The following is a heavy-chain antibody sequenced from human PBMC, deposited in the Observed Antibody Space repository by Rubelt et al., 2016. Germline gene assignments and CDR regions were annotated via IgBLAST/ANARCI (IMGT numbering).Heavy chain of an antibody. Sequence: EVQLVESGGGLVQPGRSLRLSCAASGFTFDDYAMHWVRQAPGRGLEWVSGISWNSGSIAYADSVKGRFTISRDNAKNSLYLQLDRRGAEEWSLDECARGRYGAYLYYWDKWGRGNLATVTS. D-gene: IGHD4-17*01. CDR2: ISWNSGSI. J-gene: IGHJ4*02. V-gene: IGHV3-9*01. CDR3: ARGRYGAYLYYWDK. CDR1: GFTFDDYA.